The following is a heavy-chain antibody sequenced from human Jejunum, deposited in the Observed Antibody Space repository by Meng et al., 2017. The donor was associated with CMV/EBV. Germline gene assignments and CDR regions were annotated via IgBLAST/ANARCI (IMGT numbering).Heavy chain of an antibody. D-gene: IGHD4-17*01. Sequence: VSGYSISSGYYWVWIRQPPGEGLEWIGWIFHSGSAYYSPSLRSRVTMSVDTSRNHLSLKLTSVTAADTAFYYCARVSGRDYGGEDYWGQGTLVTVSS. CDR1: GYSISSGYY. CDR3: ARVSGRDYGGEDY. J-gene: IGHJ4*02. V-gene: IGHV4-38-2*02. CDR2: IFHSGSA.